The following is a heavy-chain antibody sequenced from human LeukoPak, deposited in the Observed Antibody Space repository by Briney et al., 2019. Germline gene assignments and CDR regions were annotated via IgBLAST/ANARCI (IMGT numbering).Heavy chain of an antibody. Sequence: GESLKISCNGSGYYIANLIAWERQMPAKGLEWIGIMYPGDSDTRYSPSFQVQVTMSADKSISTAYLQLHSLKASDTAVYYCVRPSTVSVRSYFDYWGQGTLLTVSS. CDR1: GYYIANL. D-gene: IGHD3-10*02. CDR2: MYPGDSDT. V-gene: IGHV5-51*01. J-gene: IGHJ4*02. CDR3: VRPSTVSVRSYFDY.